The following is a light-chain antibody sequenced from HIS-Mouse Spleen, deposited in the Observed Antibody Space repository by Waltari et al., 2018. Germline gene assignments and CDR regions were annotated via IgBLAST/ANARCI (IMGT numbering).Light chain of an antibody. CDR2: LNSDGSN. V-gene: IGLV4-69*01. CDR1: SAHSSYA. CDR3: QTWGTGIHVV. Sequence: QLVLTQSPSAPASLGAAVNPTCTLISAHSSYALASHQQQPEKGPRYLMNLNSDGSNSKGDGIPDRFSGSSSGAERYLTISSLQSEDEADYYCQTWGTGIHVVFGGGTKLTVL. J-gene: IGLJ2*01.